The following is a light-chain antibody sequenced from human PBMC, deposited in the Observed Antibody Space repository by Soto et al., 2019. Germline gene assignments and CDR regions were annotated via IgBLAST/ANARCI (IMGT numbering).Light chain of an antibody. CDR1: QSVSSSY. V-gene: IGKV3-20*01. CDR2: GAS. J-gene: IGKJ1*01. CDR3: QHGRGT. Sequence: EIVLTQSPGTLSLSPGERATLSCRASQSVSSSYLAWYQQKPGQAPRLLIYGASSRATGIPERFSGSGSGTDFTLTISRLEPEDFAVYYCQHGRGTFGPGTKVEIK.